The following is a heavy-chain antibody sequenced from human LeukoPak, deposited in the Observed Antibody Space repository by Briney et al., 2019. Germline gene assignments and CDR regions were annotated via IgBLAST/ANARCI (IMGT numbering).Heavy chain of an antibody. D-gene: IGHD3-3*01. J-gene: IGHJ6*02. CDR3: SRDQEISIFGVVIPLDV. CDR2: ISYSTVYL. V-gene: IGHV3-21*01. Sequence: GGSLRLSCAASGFTFTSHTMNWVRQAPGKGLGWVSSISYSTVYLYYADSAKGRFPISRDNAKNSLYLQMNSLRAEDTAVYYCSRDQEISIFGVVIPLDVWGQGTTVTVSS. CDR1: GFTFTSHT.